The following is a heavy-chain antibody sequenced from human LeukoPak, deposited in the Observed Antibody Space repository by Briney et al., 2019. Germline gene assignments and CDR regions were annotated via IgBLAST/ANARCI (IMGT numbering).Heavy chain of an antibody. D-gene: IGHD3-10*01. CDR2: INPNSGGT. Sequence: ASVKVSCKASGYTFTGYYMHWVRQAPGQGLEWMGWINPNSGGTNYAQKFQGRVTMTRDTSISTAYMELSRLRSDDTAVYYCARLLVRGDLSDYWGQGTLVTVSS. CDR3: ARLLVRGDLSDY. J-gene: IGHJ4*02. V-gene: IGHV1-2*02. CDR1: GYTFTGYY.